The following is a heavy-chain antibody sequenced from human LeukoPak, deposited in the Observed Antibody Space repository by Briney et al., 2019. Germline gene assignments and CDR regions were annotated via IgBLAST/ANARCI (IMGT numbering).Heavy chain of an antibody. CDR3: ATLVSGIDY. J-gene: IGHJ4*02. CDR1: GYTFTGYY. Sequence: ASVRVSFKSSGYTFTGYYMHWVRQSPGQGLEWLGRINPKTADSSYAQKFQGRVTMTSDTPSTTAYMELSRLNSDDTAVYHCATLVSGIDYWGQGTLVTVSS. V-gene: IGHV1-2*06. D-gene: IGHD1-14*01. CDR2: INPKTADS.